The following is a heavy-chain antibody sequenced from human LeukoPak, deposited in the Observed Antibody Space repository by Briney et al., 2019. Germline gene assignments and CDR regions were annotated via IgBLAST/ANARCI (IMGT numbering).Heavy chain of an antibody. V-gene: IGHV3-48*01. D-gene: IGHD3-10*01. CDR1: GFTFSTYS. Sequence: GGSLRLSCAASGFTFSTYSMNWVRQAPGKGLEWISYISSNSRTIYYAGSVKGRLIVSRDNAKNSLDLHMNTLRAEDTAVYYCARGRGNYFYGMDVWGQGTTVTVSS. CDR3: ARGRGNYFYGMDV. J-gene: IGHJ6*02. CDR2: ISSNSRTI.